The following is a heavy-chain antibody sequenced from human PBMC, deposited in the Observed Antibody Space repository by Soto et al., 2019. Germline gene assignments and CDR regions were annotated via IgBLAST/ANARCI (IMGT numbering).Heavy chain of an antibody. CDR3: AKGRRGYSNYDWRYYYYGMDV. J-gene: IGHJ6*02. CDR1: GFTFSSYG. Sequence: PGGSLRLSCAASGFTFSSYGMHWVRQAPGKGLEWVAVISYDGSNKYYADSVKGRFTISRDNSKNTLYLQMNSLRAEDTAVYYCAKGRRGYSNYDWRYYYYGMDVWGHGTTVTVSS. V-gene: IGHV3-30*18. D-gene: IGHD4-4*01. CDR2: ISYDGSNK.